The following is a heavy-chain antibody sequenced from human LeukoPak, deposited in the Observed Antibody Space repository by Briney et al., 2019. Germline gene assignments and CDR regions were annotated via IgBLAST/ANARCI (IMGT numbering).Heavy chain of an antibody. Sequence: ASVKVSCKASGYTFTNNYLHWVRQAPGQGLEWVGMIYPRDGSTSYAQNFQGRVTVTRDTSTTTVHMELRGLRSEDTAVYYCARDQEGFDYWGQGTVVTVSS. CDR3: ARDQEGFDY. CDR2: IYPRDGST. V-gene: IGHV1-46*01. J-gene: IGHJ4*02. CDR1: GYTFTNNY.